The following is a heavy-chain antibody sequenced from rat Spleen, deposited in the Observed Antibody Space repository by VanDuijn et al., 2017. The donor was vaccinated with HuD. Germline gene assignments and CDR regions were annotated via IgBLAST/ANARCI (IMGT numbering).Heavy chain of an antibody. J-gene: IGHJ2*01. Sequence: QVQLKESGPGLVQPSQTLSLTCTVSGFSLTNYNVHWVRQTSGKGLEWMGIIWTSGTTEYNSALKSRLTISRDTSNSQVFLKMNSLQTEDTATYYCVRDRDFGNYGYYFDYCGQGVTVTVSS. CDR1: GFSLTNYN. CDR3: VRDRDFGNYGYYFDY. D-gene: IGHD1-11*01. CDR2: IWTSGTT. V-gene: IGHV2-30*01.